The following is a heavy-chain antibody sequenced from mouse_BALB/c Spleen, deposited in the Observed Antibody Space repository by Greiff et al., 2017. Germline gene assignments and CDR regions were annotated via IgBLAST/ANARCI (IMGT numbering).Heavy chain of an antibody. CDR3: ARRILRYWYFDV. Sequence: EVKLQESGGGLVKPGGSLKLSCAASGFTFSSYAMSWVRQTPEKRLEWVASISSGGSTYYPDSVKGRFTISRDNARNILYLQMSSLRSEDTAMYYCARRILRYWYFDVWGAGTTVTVSS. CDR1: GFTFSSYA. V-gene: IGHV5-6-5*01. J-gene: IGHJ1*01. CDR2: ISSGGST. D-gene: IGHD1-1*01.